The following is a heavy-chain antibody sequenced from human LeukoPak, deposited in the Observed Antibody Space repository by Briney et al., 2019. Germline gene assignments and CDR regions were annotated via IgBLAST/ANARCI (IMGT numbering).Heavy chain of an antibody. V-gene: IGHV4-61*01. J-gene: IGHJ6*02. CDR2: IYYSGST. D-gene: IGHD1-14*01. Sequence: SETLSLTCTVSGGSVSSGSYFWSWIRQPPGKGLEWIGYIYYSGSTNYNPSLKSRVTISLDTSKNQFSLKLSSVTAADTAVYYCARGRKTSYYYYGMDVWGQGTTVTVSS. CDR1: GGSVSSGSYF. CDR3: ARGRKTSYYYYGMDV.